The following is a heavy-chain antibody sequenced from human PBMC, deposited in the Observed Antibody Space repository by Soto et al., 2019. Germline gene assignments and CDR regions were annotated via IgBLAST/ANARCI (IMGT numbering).Heavy chain of an antibody. J-gene: IGHJ4*02. CDR3: ARAYYGDYRVPLYYFDY. Sequence: SETLSLTCAVSGGSISSGGYSWSWIRQPPGKGLEWIGYIYHSGSTYYNPSLKSRVTISVDRSKNQFSLKLSSVTAADTAVYYCARAYYGDYRVPLYYFDYWGQGTLVTVSS. CDR2: IYHSGST. V-gene: IGHV4-30-2*01. D-gene: IGHD4-17*01. CDR1: GGSISSGGYS.